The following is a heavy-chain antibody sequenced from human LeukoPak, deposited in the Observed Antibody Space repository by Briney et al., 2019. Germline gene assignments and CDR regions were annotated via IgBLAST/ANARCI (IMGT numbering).Heavy chain of an antibody. V-gene: IGHV1-18*01. CDR3: ARDSESYWNYFDY. CDR1: GYSYATSG. CDR2: ISVQNGNI. J-gene: IGHJ4*02. D-gene: IGHD1-26*01. Sequence: GASVKVSCKTSGYSYATSGNCWVRLGPAPGIEWMGLISVQNGNIKNAQKFQGRVNLTTDTSTTSAYMELRSLTPDDTAVYYCARDSESYWNYFDYWVEGAMVRVSS.